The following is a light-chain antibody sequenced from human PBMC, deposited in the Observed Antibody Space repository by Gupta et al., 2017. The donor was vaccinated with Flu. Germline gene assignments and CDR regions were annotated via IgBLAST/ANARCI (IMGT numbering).Light chain of an antibody. CDR1: SSNIGSNY. Sequence: HSVLTQPPSASGTPGQRVTISCSGSSSNIGSNYVYWYQQLPGTAPKLLIYRNNQRPSGVPDRFSGSKSGTSASLAISGLRSEDEADYYCAAWDDSRSGWVFGGGTKLTVL. V-gene: IGLV1-47*01. J-gene: IGLJ3*02. CDR2: RNN. CDR3: AAWDDSRSGWV.